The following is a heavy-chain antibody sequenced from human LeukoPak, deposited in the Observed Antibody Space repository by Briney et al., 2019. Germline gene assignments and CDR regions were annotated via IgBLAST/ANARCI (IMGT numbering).Heavy chain of an antibody. CDR2: ISSSSSYI. Sequence: PGGSLRLSCAASGFTFSSYSMNWVRQAPGKGLEWVSSISSSSSYIYYADSVKGRFTISRDNAKNSLYLQVNSLRAEDTAVYYCARETYCTSTSCPIGDHFDYWGQGTLVTVSS. J-gene: IGHJ4*02. V-gene: IGHV3-21*01. D-gene: IGHD2-2*01. CDR3: ARETYCTSTSCPIGDHFDY. CDR1: GFTFSSYS.